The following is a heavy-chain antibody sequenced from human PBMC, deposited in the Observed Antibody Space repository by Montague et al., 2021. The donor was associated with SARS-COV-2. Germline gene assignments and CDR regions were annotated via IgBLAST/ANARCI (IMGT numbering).Heavy chain of an antibody. CDR3: ARGRRILLWFGELLSGGDYYGMDV. Sequence: SETLSLTCAVCGGSFSGYYWSWIRQPPGKGLEWIGEINHSGSTNXNPSLKSRVTISVDTSKNQFSLKLSSVTAADTAVYYCARGRRILLWFGELLSGGDYYGMDVWGQGTTVTVSS. V-gene: IGHV4-34*01. J-gene: IGHJ6*02. D-gene: IGHD3-10*01. CDR2: INHSGST. CDR1: GGSFSGYY.